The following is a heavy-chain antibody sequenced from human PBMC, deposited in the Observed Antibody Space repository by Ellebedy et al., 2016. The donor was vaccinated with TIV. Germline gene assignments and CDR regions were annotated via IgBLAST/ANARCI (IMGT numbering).Heavy chain of an antibody. CDR3: ARVWRGGARGYSFDI. Sequence: GGSLRLSXTVSGFDFSDYSMSWIRQAPGKGLEWLTFISATDDYTDSADSVKDRFNIYRDNSKSSLYLQMNSLRAEDTASYYCARVWRGGARGYSFDIWGQGTVVTVSS. V-gene: IGHV3-11*03. J-gene: IGHJ3*02. CDR1: GFDFSDYS. CDR2: ISATDDYT. D-gene: IGHD5-18*01.